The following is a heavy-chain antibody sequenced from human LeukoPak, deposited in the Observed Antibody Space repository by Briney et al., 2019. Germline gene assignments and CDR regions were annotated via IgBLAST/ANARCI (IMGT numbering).Heavy chain of an antibody. J-gene: IGHJ4*02. CDR2: ISAAAST. V-gene: IGHV3-23*01. D-gene: IGHD6-13*01. CDR3: AKGTEYSSSWYKEALDY. Sequence: GGSLRLSCTASGFTFSSYAMSWVRPAPGRGLEWVSVISAAASTSYADSVKGRFTTSRDNSQNTLYMQMNSLRAADAAVYYCAKGTEYSSSWYKEALDYWGQGALVTVSS. CDR1: GFTFSSYA.